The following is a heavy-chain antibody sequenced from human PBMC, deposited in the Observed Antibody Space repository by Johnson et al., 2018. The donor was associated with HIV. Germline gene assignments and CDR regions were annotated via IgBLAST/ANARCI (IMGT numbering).Heavy chain of an antibody. CDR3: ARAHLIFPKNAFDI. CDR1: GFTFSSYW. J-gene: IGHJ3*02. Sequence: EVQLVESGGGLVQPGGSLRLSCAASGFTFSSYWMTWVRQAPGKGLEWVANINVDGSQTYYVDSVQGRFTISRDNVNNSVFLLLNSLRVEDTAVYFCARAHLIFPKNAFDIWGQGTMVTVSS. CDR2: INVDGSQT. V-gene: IGHV3-7*01. D-gene: IGHD3-3*02.